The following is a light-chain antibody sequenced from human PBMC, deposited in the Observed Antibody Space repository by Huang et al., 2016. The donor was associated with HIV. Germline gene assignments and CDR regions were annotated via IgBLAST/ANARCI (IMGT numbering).Light chain of an antibody. Sequence: EIVLTQSPANLSLSTGERATLSCRASQSVHSYLAWYQQKPCHAPRRIIDDASNRATGIPPRVSGSASGTDFTLTISNLHSEDFAVYYCQQRSAWPLTFGGGTKVEI. CDR2: DAS. CDR3: QQRSAWPLT. J-gene: IGKJ4*01. V-gene: IGKV3-11*01. CDR1: QSVHSY.